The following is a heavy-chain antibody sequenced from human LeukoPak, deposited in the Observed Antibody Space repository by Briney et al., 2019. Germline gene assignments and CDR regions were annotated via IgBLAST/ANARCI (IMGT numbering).Heavy chain of an antibody. D-gene: IGHD2/OR15-2a*01. CDR1: GYTFTSYD. Sequence: ASVTVSCKASGYTFTSYDINWVRHAPGQGLEWIGLMNPNSGNTGYAQKFQGRVTMTRNTSISTAYMELPGQRSEGSAVYYCGMRQRGVFLSYGKDVWGQARTVTVS. CDR3: GMRQRGVFLSYGKDV. CDR2: MNPNSGNT. J-gene: IGHJ6*02. V-gene: IGHV1-8*01.